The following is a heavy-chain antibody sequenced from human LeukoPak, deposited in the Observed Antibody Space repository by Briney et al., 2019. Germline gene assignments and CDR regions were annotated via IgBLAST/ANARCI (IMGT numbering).Heavy chain of an antibody. J-gene: IGHJ4*02. CDR1: GFTFSSYW. CDR2: IKTDGSTT. CDR3: AKSGIRNFDS. D-gene: IGHD3-3*01. V-gene: IGHV3-74*01. Sequence: PGGSLRLSCAASGFTFSSYWMHWVRQAPGKGLVWVSRIKTDGSTTSYADSVKGRFTISRDNSKNTLFLQMNSLRAEDTAVYFCAKSGIRNFDSWGQGTLVTVSS.